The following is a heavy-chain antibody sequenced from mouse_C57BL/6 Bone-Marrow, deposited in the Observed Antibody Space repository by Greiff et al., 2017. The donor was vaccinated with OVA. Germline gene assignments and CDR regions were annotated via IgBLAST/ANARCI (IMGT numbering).Heavy chain of an antibody. CDR1: GYTFTGYW. CDR3: ARTPIYYDSYYAMDY. D-gene: IGHD2-4*01. Sequence: QVQLKQSGAELMKPGASVKLSCKATGYTFTGYWIEWVKQRPGHGLEWIGEILPGSGSTNYNEKFKGKATFTADTSSNTAYIQLSSLKTEDSAIYYCARTPIYYDSYYAMDYWGQGTSVTVSS. J-gene: IGHJ4*01. V-gene: IGHV1-9*01. CDR2: ILPGSGST.